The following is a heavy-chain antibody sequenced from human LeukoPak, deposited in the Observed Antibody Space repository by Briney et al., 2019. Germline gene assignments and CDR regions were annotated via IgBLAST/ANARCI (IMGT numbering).Heavy chain of an antibody. Sequence: MPGGSLRLSWAASGFTVSSYSMGWVRQATGKGLEWVSSISSSSSYIYYADSVKGRFTISRDNAKNSLYLQMSSLRAEDTAVYYCAREGERIFDYWGQGTLVTVSS. J-gene: IGHJ4*02. V-gene: IGHV3-21*01. CDR3: AREGERIFDY. D-gene: IGHD1-1*01. CDR1: GFTVSSYS. CDR2: ISSSSSYI.